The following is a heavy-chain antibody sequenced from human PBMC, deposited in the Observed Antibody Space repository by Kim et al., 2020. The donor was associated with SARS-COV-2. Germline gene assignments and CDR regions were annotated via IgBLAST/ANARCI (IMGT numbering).Heavy chain of an antibody. CDR3: TTAKYSGDYYGPPYFYYNYGMDV. V-gene: IGHV3-15*01. CDR2: IKSHSDGGTT. J-gene: IGHJ6*02. D-gene: IGHD1-26*01. Sequence: GGSLRLSCEASGFTFSNAWMSWVRQPPGKGLEWVGRIKSHSDGGTTDYAAPVKGRFTISRDDSKNTLYLQMNSLKTEDAAVYYCTTAKYSGDYYGPPYFYYNYGMDVWGQGTTVTVSS. CDR1: GFTFSNAW.